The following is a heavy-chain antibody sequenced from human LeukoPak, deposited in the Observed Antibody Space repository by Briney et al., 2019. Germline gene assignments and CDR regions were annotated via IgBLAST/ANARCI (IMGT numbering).Heavy chain of an antibody. V-gene: IGHV3-13*01. D-gene: IGHD3-22*01. CDR3: ASPYYYDSSGYAFDI. J-gene: IGHJ3*02. CDR2: IGTAGDT. CDR1: GFTFSSYD. Sequence: GGSLRLSCAASGFTFSSYDMHWVRQPTGGGLEWVSGIGTAGDTYYLGSVKGRFTISRENAQNSLYLQMNSLRAEDTAVYYCASPYYYDSSGYAFDIWGQGTMVTVSS.